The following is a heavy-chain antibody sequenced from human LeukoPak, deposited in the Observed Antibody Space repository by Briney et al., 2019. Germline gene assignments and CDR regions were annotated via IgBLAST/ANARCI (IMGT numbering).Heavy chain of an antibody. D-gene: IGHD3-22*01. J-gene: IGHJ6*03. V-gene: IGHV4-38-2*02. CDR1: GYSINNGYY. CDR3: ARVMRSSGYYYYYYMDV. CDR2: MFHTGNS. Sequence: SETLSLTCTVFGYSINNGYYWGWIRQAPGKGLEWIGSMFHTGNSYYNPSLKRRVTIAIDTSKNQFSLKLSSVTAADTAVYYCARVMRSSGYYYYYYMDVWGKGTTVTISS.